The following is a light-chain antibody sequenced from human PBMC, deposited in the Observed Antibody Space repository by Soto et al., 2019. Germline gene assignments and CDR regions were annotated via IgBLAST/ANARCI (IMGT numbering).Light chain of an antibody. Sequence: EIVLTQSPGTLSLSPGERATLSCRASQSVSSSYLAWYQQKPGQAPRLFIYGASSRATGIPDWFSGSGSGTDFTLTISSLELEGFAVYYCQQYGSTRPLTFGQGTRLEI. V-gene: IGKV3-20*01. CDR3: QQYGSTRPLT. CDR1: QSVSSSY. CDR2: GAS. J-gene: IGKJ5*01.